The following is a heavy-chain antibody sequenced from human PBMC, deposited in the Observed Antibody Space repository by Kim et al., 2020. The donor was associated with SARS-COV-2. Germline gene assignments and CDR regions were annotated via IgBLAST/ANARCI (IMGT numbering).Heavy chain of an antibody. D-gene: IGHD3-22*01. CDR1: GFSFSSYA. CDR3: ATPLREPHSSGYYYIPYYYNMDV. V-gene: IGHV3-23*01. Sequence: GGSLRLSCAASGFSFSSYAMTWVRQTPAKGLEWVSAITGSGGSTYYADSVKGRFTISRDNSKNTLYLQMNSLRAEDTAVYYCATPLREPHSSGYYYIPYYYNMDVWGQGTTVTVSS. J-gene: IGHJ6*02. CDR2: ITGSGGST.